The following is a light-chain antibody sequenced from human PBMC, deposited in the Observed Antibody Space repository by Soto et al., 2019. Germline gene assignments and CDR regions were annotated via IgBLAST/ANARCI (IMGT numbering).Light chain of an antibody. Sequence: QSALTQPPSASGSPGQSVTISCSGTSSDVGGYKYVSWYQQHPGKAPKLITYEVNKRPSGVPDRFSGSKSGNTASLTVSGLQAEDEADYYCSSYAGSNNVVFGGGTKLTVL. CDR1: SSDVGGYKY. CDR3: SSYAGSNNVV. CDR2: EVN. J-gene: IGLJ2*01. V-gene: IGLV2-8*01.